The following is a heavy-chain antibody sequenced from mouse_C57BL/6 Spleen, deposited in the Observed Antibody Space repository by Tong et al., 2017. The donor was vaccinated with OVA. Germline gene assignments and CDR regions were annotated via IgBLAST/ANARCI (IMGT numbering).Heavy chain of an antibody. J-gene: IGHJ3*01. V-gene: IGHV1-9*01. Sequence: VQLQESGAELARPGASVKISCKATGYTFSSYWIEWVKQRPGHGLEWIGEILPGSGSTNYNEKFKGKATFTADTSTSSAYMQLSSLTSVYSAVDYGARAGGNFAYRGEGTLVNVSA. CDR1: GYTFSSYW. CDR2: ILPGSGST. D-gene: IGHD2-1*01. CDR3: ARAGGNFAY.